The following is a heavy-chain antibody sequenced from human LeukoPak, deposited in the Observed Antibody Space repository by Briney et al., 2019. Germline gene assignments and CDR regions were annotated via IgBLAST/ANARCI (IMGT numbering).Heavy chain of an antibody. D-gene: IGHD4-17*01. Sequence: SETLSLTCTVSGGSISSYYWSWIRQPPGKGLEWIGYIYYSGSTNYNPSLKSRVTISVDTSKNQFSLKLSSVTAADTAVYYCARDGGDYLYYYYYMDVWGKGTTVTVSS. CDR1: GGSISSYY. J-gene: IGHJ6*03. CDR3: ARDGGDYLYYYYYMDV. CDR2: IYYSGST. V-gene: IGHV4-59*01.